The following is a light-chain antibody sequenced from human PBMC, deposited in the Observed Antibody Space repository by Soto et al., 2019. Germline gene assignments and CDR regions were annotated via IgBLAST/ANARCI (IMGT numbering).Light chain of an antibody. CDR3: QPYNNWPLT. CDR1: QSVSSN. V-gene: IGKV3-15*01. J-gene: IGKJ4*01. Sequence: EIVMTQSPATLSVSPGERATLSYRASQSVSSNLAWFQQKPGQAPRLLIYGASTRATGIPARFSGSGSGTEFTLTISSLQSEDFAVYYCQPYNNWPLTFGGGTKGDI. CDR2: GAS.